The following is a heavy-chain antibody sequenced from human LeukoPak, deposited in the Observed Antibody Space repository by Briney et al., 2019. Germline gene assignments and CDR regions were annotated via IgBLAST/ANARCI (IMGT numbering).Heavy chain of an antibody. CDR2: IIPILGIA. Sequence: SVKVSCKASGGTFSSYTISWVRQAPGQGLEWMGRIIPILGIANYAQKFQGRVTITADKSTSTAYMELSSLRSEDTAVYYCARDHPVGHSSAWYPFDYWGQGTLVTVSS. J-gene: IGHJ4*02. CDR1: GGTFSSYT. D-gene: IGHD6-19*01. V-gene: IGHV1-69*04. CDR3: ARDHPVGHSSAWYPFDY.